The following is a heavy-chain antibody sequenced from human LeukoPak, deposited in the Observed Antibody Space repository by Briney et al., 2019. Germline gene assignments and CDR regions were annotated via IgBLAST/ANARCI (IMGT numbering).Heavy chain of an antibody. CDR2: ITHSGST. D-gene: IGHD2-8*01. CDR3: ARDSVYATDWYDP. CDR1: GDSISSSN. V-gene: IGHV4-59*01. Sequence: SETLSLTCTVSGDSISSSNWNWIRQPPGKGLEWLGYITHSGSTNYNPSLKSRITISIDTSKNHFSLRLSSVTAADTAVYYCARDSVYATDWYDPWGQGILVTVSS. J-gene: IGHJ5*02.